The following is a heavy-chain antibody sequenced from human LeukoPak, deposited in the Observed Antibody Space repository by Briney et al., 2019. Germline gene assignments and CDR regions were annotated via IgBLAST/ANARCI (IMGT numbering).Heavy chain of an antibody. D-gene: IGHD2-8*01. Sequence: PGGSLRLSCAASGFTFSSYWMSWARQAPGKGLEWVANIKQDQSEKYHVDSVKGRFTISRDNAKKSLYLQMDSLRVEDTAIYYCAREGVPDFWGQGTLVTVSS. CDR1: GFTFSSYW. CDR2: IKQDQSEK. CDR3: AREGVPDF. V-gene: IGHV3-7*01. J-gene: IGHJ4*02.